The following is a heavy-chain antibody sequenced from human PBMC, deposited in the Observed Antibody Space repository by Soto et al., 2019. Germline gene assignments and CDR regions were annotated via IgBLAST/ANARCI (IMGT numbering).Heavy chain of an antibody. CDR3: AREGVRSSCSGGSCYPNWFDP. J-gene: IGHJ5*02. V-gene: IGHV3-48*01. D-gene: IGHD2-15*01. CDR1: GFTFSSYS. CDR2: ISSSSSTI. Sequence: GGSLRLSCAASGFTFSSYSMNWVRQAPGKGLEWVSYISSSSSTIYYADSVKGRFTISRDNAKNSLYLQMNSLRAEDTAVYYCAREGVRSSCSGGSCYPNWFDPWGQGTLVTVSS.